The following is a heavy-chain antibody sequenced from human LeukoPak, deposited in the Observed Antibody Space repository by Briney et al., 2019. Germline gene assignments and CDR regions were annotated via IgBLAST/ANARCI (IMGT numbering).Heavy chain of an antibody. J-gene: IGHJ4*02. Sequence: GGSLRLSCIASGFTFSNYWMNWVRQAPGKGLEWVAIILYDGSNKYYANSVKGRFSISRDNSKNTVYLQLSSLRVEDTAIYYCARDLYAGGWATDFWGQGTLVTVSS. V-gene: IGHV3-30-3*01. CDR2: ILYDGSNK. CDR3: ARDLYAGGWATDF. D-gene: IGHD6-19*01. CDR1: GFTFSNYW.